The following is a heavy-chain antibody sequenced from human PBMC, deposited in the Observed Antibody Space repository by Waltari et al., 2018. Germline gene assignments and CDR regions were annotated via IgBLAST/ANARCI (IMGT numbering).Heavy chain of an antibody. CDR3: AKDFPDYDFWSGYYKEIYYYYGMDV. D-gene: IGHD3-3*01. V-gene: IGHV3-23*01. CDR2: ISGSGVST. CDR1: GFTFSSYA. J-gene: IGHJ6*02. Sequence: EVQLLESGGGLVQPGGSLRLSCAASGFTFSSYAMSWVRQAPGKGLEWGAAISGSGVSTYYADSGKGRFTSSRDNSKNTLYLQMNSLRAEDTAVYYCAKDFPDYDFWSGYYKEIYYYYGMDVWGQGTTVTVSS.